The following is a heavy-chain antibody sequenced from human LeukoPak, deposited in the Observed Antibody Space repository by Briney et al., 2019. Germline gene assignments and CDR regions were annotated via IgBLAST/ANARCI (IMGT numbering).Heavy chain of an antibody. Sequence: SETLSLTCTVSGGSISSGGYYWSWIRQHPGKGLEWIGYIYYSGSTYYNPSLKSRVTISVDTSKNQFSLKLSSVTAADTAVYYCASGRFGYYGSGSYAHWGQGTLVTVSS. D-gene: IGHD3-10*01. CDR1: GGSISSGGYY. CDR3: ASGRFGYYGSGSYAH. CDR2: IYYSGST. J-gene: IGHJ4*02. V-gene: IGHV4-31*03.